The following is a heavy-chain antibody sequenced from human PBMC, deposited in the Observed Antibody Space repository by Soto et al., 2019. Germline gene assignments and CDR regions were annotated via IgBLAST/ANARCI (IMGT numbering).Heavy chain of an antibody. V-gene: IGHV1-69*12. Sequence: QVQLVQSGAEVKKPGSSVKVSCKASGGTFSSYAISWVRQAPGQGLEWMGGIIPIFGTADYAQKFQGRVTITADESTSTGYMELSSLRSEDTAVYYCASHSGSSPEGRYYDGMDVWGQGTTVTVSS. D-gene: IGHD1-26*01. CDR2: IIPIFGTA. CDR1: GGTFSSYA. CDR3: ASHSGSSPEGRYYDGMDV. J-gene: IGHJ6*02.